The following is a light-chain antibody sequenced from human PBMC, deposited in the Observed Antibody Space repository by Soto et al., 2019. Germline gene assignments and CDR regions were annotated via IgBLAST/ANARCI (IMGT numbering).Light chain of an antibody. CDR3: QQYGNFPYT. CDR2: GPS. J-gene: IGKJ2*01. V-gene: IGKV3-20*01. Sequence: ETVLTQSPGTLYLSPGERATLSCRANETVNINFLAWYGQKPGQAPRLLIHGPSRRASGIPDRFSGSGSGTDFTLTISRLEPEDFAVYYCQQYGNFPYTFGPGTKVQIK. CDR1: ETVNINF.